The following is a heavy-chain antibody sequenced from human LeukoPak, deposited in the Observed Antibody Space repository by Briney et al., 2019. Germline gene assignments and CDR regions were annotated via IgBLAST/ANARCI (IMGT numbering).Heavy chain of an antibody. CDR3: ARETGPTVFDF. D-gene: IGHD4-17*01. Sequence: SETLSLTCTVSGGSTNSLSWNWIRQGPGKELEWIGYIYYSGSTNYNPSLRGRVSLSIDTSKSQFSLKLTSVTAADTAMYYCARETGPTVFDFWGQGIPVTVSP. J-gene: IGHJ4*02. CDR1: GGSTNSLS. V-gene: IGHV4-59*11. CDR2: IYYSGST.